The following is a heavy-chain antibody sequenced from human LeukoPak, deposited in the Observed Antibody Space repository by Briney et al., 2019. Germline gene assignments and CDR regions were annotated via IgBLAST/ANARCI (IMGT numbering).Heavy chain of an antibody. CDR2: IDFTSRYI. J-gene: IGHJ5*02. D-gene: IGHD6-6*01. V-gene: IGHV3-21*01. CDR3: ARDRIAARRFWFDP. Sequence: GGSLRLSFAASGFTFSSYSMNWVRQAPGKGLEWVSSIDFTSRYIYNADSVKGRFTTSRDNAKNSLDLQMNSLRAEDTAVYYCARDRIAARRFWFDPWGQGTLVTVSS. CDR1: GFTFSSYS.